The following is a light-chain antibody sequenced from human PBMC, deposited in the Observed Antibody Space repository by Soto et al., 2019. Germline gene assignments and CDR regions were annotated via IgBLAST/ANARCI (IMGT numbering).Light chain of an antibody. V-gene: IGKV3-11*01. CDR2: DAS. CDR3: QQGNSWPLT. Sequence: ENVLTQSPATLSLSPGERATLSCRASQSVITYLAWYQQKPGQGPRLLIYDASNRATGVPARFTGSGSGTDFTLTISSLSPEDFAVYYWQQGNSWPLTFGGGTKVEIK. CDR1: QSVITY. J-gene: IGKJ4*01.